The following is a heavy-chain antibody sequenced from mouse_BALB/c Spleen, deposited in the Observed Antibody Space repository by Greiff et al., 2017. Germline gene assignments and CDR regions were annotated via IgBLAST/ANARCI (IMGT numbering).Heavy chain of an antibody. CDR3: TILLR. D-gene: IGHD1-1*01. V-gene: IGHV1-15*01. J-gene: IGHJ1*01. CDR1: GYTFTDYE. CDR2: IDPETGGT. Sequence: VQGVESGAELVRPGASVTLSCKASGYTFTDYEMHWVKQTPVHGLEWIGAIDPETGGTAYNQKFKGKATLTADKSSSTAYMELRSLTSEDSAVYYCTILLRWGAGTTVTVSS.